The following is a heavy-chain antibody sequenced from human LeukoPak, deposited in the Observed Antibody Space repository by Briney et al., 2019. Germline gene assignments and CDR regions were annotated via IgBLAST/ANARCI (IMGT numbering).Heavy chain of an antibody. V-gene: IGHV1-2*02. J-gene: IGHJ6*03. CDR3: ARDQSPRIFGVVTPMDV. Sequence: GASVKVSCKASGYTFTGYYMHWVRQAPGQGLEWMGWINPNSGGTNYAQKFQGRVTMTRDTSISTAYMELSRLRSDDTAVYYCARDQSPRIFGVVTPMDVWGKGTTVTVSS. CDR2: INPNSGGT. D-gene: IGHD3-3*01. CDR1: GYTFTGYY.